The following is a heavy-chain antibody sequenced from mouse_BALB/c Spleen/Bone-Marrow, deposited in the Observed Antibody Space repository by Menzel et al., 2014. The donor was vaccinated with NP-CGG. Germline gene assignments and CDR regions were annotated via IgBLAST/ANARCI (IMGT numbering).Heavy chain of an antibody. Sequence: QVQLKQSGPELVKPGASVRISCKASGYTFTSYYIHWVKQRPGQGLEWIGWIYPGNVNTKYNEKFKGKATLTADKSSSTAYMQLSSLTSEDSAVYFCARDYGSSVSAYWGQGTLVTVSA. D-gene: IGHD1-1*01. J-gene: IGHJ3*01. CDR1: GYTFTSYY. CDR3: ARDYGSSVSAY. V-gene: IGHV1S56*01. CDR2: IYPGNVNT.